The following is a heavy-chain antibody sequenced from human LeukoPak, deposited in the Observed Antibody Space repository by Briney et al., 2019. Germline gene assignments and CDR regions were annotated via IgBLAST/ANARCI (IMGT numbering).Heavy chain of an antibody. CDR3: ARRLYSSSSPIDY. J-gene: IGHJ4*02. Sequence: SETLSLTCAVYGGSFSGYYWSWIRQPPGKGLEWIGEINHSGSTNYNPSLKSRVTISVDTSKNQFSLRLSSVTAADTAVYCCARRLYSSSSPIDYWGQGTLVTVSS. V-gene: IGHV4-34*01. CDR2: INHSGST. D-gene: IGHD6-6*01. CDR1: GGSFSGYY.